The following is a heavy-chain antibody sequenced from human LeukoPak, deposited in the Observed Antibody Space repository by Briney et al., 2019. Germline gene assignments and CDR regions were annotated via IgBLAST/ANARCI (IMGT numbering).Heavy chain of an antibody. CDR2: IIGNGCNT. CDR1: GFTFDYYV. CDR3: ARVNYGSGSYTYYFDY. D-gene: IGHD3-10*01. Sequence: SGGSLRLSCSASGFTFDYYVISWVRQAPGKGLDWVYGIIGNGCNTGYADYVKGRFTISRDNAKNSLYLQMNSLRAEDTALYYCARVNYGSGSYTYYFDYWGQGTLVTVPS. J-gene: IGHJ4*02. V-gene: IGHV3-20*04.